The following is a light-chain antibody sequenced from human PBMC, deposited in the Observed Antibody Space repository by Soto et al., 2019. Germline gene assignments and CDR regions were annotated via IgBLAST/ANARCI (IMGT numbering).Light chain of an antibody. J-gene: IGLJ3*02. CDR3: SSYSSISHWV. CDR2: EVT. Sequence: QSVLTQPASVSGSPGQSITISCTGTSSDIGAYNHVSWYQQHPGKAPKLMIYEVTNRPSGVSIRFSGSKSGSAASLTISGLQAEAAADYYCSSYSSISHWVFGGGTKLTVL. CDR1: SSDIGAYNH. V-gene: IGLV2-14*01.